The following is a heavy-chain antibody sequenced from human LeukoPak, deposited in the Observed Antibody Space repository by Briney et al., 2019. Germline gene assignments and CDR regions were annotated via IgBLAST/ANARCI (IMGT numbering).Heavy chain of an antibody. V-gene: IGHV3-9*01. CDR3: ANSGWYP. Sequence: GGSLRLSCAASGFTFDNYAMHWVRQAPGKGLEWVSGISWNSGSIGYADSVKGRFTISRDNAKNSLYLQMNSLRAEDTALYYCANSGWYPWGQGTLVTVSS. J-gene: IGHJ5*02. D-gene: IGHD6-19*01. CDR2: ISWNSGSI. CDR1: GFTFDNYA.